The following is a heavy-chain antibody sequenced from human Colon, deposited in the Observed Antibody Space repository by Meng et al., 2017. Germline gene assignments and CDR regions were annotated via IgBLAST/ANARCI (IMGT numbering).Heavy chain of an antibody. CDR2: VYYSGNT. V-gene: IGHV4-59*01. D-gene: IGHD4-17*01. CDR3: ATSVTDYGDYQFDT. CDR1: DGSISNYY. Sequence: VQLLEAVPGLVKPSNTLSHICNVSDGSISNYYWSWIRQPPGKGLELIGYVYYSGNTNYNPSLKSRVTISVDTSKNQLSLRLNSVTAADTAVYYCATSVTDYGDYQFDTWGQGALVTVSS. J-gene: IGHJ5*02.